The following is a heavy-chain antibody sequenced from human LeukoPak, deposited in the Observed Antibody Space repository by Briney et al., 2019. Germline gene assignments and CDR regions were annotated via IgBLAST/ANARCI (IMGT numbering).Heavy chain of an antibody. Sequence: GGSLRLSCAASGFTFSNYAMSWVRQAPGKGLEWVSVITGNGGSTYYADSAKGRFTISRDNSKNTLYLEMNSLRAEDTAVYPCAKSNQWYNPHDYWGQGTLVTVSS. CDR2: ITGNGGST. CDR3: AKSNQWYNPHDY. D-gene: IGHD1-1*01. CDR1: GFTFSNYA. J-gene: IGHJ4*02. V-gene: IGHV3-23*01.